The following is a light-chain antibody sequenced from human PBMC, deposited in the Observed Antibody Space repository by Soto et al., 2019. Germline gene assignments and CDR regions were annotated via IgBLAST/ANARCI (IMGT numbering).Light chain of an antibody. J-gene: IGKJ1*01. CDR1: QSVLYSSNNKNY. CDR2: WAS. CDR3: KQYYSTPGT. V-gene: IGKV4-1*01. Sequence: DIVMTQSPDSLAVSLGERATINCKSSQSVLYSSNNKNYLAWYQQKPGQPPKLLIYWASTRESWVPDRFSGSGSGTDFTLTIRSLQAEDVAVYYCKQYYSTPGTFGQGTKVEIK.